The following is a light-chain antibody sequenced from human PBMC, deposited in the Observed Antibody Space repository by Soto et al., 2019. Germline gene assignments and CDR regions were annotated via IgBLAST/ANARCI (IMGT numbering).Light chain of an antibody. V-gene: IGKV3-20*01. CDR3: QQYGSSSYT. J-gene: IGKJ2*01. Sequence: EIVLTQSPGTLSSSPGEGATLTCRASQSVSSSYLAWYQQKPGQAPRLLIYGASSRANGIPDRFSGSGSGTDFTLTISRLEPEDFAMYYCQQYGSSSYTFGQGTKLEIK. CDR1: QSVSSSY. CDR2: GAS.